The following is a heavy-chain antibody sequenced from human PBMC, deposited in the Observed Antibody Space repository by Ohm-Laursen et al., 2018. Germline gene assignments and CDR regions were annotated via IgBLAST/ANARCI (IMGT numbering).Heavy chain of an antibody. J-gene: IGHJ3*02. CDR1: GDSINSSY. CDR2: IYYSRST. CDR3: ARVGGRSDRAFDI. Sequence: GTLSLTCTVSGDSINSSYWSWIRQPPGKGLEWIGYIYYSRSTNYNPSLKSRVTISVDMSKNHFSLKLNSVTAADTAVYYCARVGGRSDRAFDIWGQGTMVTVSS. D-gene: IGHD3-10*01. V-gene: IGHV4-59*01.